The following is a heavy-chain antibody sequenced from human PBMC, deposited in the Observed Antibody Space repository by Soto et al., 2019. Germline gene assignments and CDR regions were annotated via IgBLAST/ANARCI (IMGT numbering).Heavy chain of an antibody. V-gene: IGHV3-23*01. CDR3: ATDHESVVLRFLEWTNWFDP. CDR2: ISGSGGST. D-gene: IGHD3-3*01. CDR1: GFTFSSYA. Sequence: GGSLRLSCAASGFTFSSYAMSWVRQAPGKGLEWVSAISGSGGSTYYADSVKGRFTISRDNSKNTLYLQMNSLRAEDTAVYYCATDHESVVLRFLEWTNWFDPWGQGTLVTVSS. J-gene: IGHJ5*02.